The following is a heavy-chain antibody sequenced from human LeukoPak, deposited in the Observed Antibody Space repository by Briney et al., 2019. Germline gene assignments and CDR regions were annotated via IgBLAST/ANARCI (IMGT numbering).Heavy chain of an antibody. CDR3: ATFGVIVRNDYFDF. CDR1: GFTFRSYA. D-gene: IGHD3-3*01. V-gene: IGHV3-23*01. Sequence: GGSLRLSCVGSGFTFRSYAVTWVRQAPGEGLEWVSSITANGDATYYADSVKGRFTISRDNSKNTLYLQMSSLRAEDTAVYFCATFGVIVRNDYFDFWGQGALVAVSS. J-gene: IGHJ4*02. CDR2: ITANGDAT.